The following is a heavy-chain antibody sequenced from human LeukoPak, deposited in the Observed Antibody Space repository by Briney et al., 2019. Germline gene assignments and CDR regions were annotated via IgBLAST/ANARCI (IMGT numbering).Heavy chain of an antibody. Sequence: SETLSLTCSVSGGSVSSGSYYWSWIRQPPGMGLEWIGSIHYSGSTNYNPSLKSRVTISVDTSKKQFSLKINSVTAADTAVYYCARTTIVATIWDYWGQGTLVTVPS. J-gene: IGHJ4*02. CDR3: ARTTIVATIWDY. CDR2: IHYSGST. V-gene: IGHV4-61*01. CDR1: GGSVSSGSYY. D-gene: IGHD5-12*01.